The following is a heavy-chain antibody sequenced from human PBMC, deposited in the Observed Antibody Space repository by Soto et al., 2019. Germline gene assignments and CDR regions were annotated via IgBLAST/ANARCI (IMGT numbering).Heavy chain of an antibody. D-gene: IGHD3-10*01. CDR1: GFSLSNYW. CDR3: ARDRPGSYDGLDI. Sequence: GGSLRLSCTASGFSLSNYWMTWVRQAPGKGLEWVANIKQDGSLRYSIDSVKGRFTISRDDAKNSVYLQMNSLRVEDTAVYYCARDRPGSYDGLDIWGQGTMVTVSS. CDR2: IKQDGSLR. J-gene: IGHJ3*02. V-gene: IGHV3-7*01.